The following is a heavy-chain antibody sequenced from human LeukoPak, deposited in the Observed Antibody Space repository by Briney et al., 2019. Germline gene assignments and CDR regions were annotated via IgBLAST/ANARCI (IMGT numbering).Heavy chain of an antibody. D-gene: IGHD1-1*01. V-gene: IGHV3-23*01. CDR1: EFTLTNYA. J-gene: IGHJ3*02. CDR3: AKGNAAFDI. Sequence: GGSLRLSCAASEFTLTNYAMSWVRQAPGKGLEWVSSISGSGGSTYYADSGKGRFTISRDNSKNTLYLQMNSLRVEDTAVYYCAKGNAAFDIWGQGTMVIVSS. CDR2: ISGSGGST.